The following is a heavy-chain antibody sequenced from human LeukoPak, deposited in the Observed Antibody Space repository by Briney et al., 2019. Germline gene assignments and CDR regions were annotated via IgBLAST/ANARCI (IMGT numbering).Heavy chain of an antibody. CDR3: ARRVGGTPDY. CDR2: IGGDGASS. D-gene: IGHD1-26*01. V-gene: IGHV3-23*01. CDR1: GYTFTNYA. Sequence: GGSLRLSCAASGYTFTNYAMTWVRQTPGKGLEWVSAIGGDGASSDYADSVKGRFTISRDNSKNTLYLQMNSLRAEDTALYYCARRVGGTPDYWGLGTLVTVSS. J-gene: IGHJ4*02.